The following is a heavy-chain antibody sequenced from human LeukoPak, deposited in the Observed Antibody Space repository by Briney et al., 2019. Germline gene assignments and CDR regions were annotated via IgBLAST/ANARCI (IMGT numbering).Heavy chain of an antibody. Sequence: KSSETLSLTCTVSGGSISSGSYYWSWIRQPAGKGLEWIGRIYTSGSTNYNPSLKSRVTISVDTSKNQFSLKLSSVTAADTAVYYCARDHPYCSGGSCCSKYNVLYFDYWGQGTLVTVSS. V-gene: IGHV4-61*02. CDR1: GGSISSGSYY. D-gene: IGHD2-15*01. J-gene: IGHJ4*02. CDR3: ARDHPYCSGGSCCSKYNVLYFDY. CDR2: IYTSGST.